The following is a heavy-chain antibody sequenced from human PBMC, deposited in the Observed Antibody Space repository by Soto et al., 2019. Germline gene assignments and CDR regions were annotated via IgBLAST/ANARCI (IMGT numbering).Heavy chain of an antibody. CDR1: GYTFTSYG. CDR3: AIEFSKVRVAARWLVL. Sequence: ASVKVSCKASGYTFTSYGISWVRQAPGQGLEWMGWISAYNGNTNYAQKLQGRVTMTTDTSTSTAYMELRSLRSDDTAVYYCAIEFSKVRVAARWLVLSGPGTLVTVSS. CDR2: ISAYNGNT. D-gene: IGHD2-15*01. J-gene: IGHJ5*02. V-gene: IGHV1-18*01.